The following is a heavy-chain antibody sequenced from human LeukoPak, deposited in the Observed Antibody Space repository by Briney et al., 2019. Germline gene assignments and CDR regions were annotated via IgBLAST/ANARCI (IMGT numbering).Heavy chain of an antibody. CDR3: ASLRGTAMVDY. CDR2: IYSGGST. D-gene: IGHD5-18*01. J-gene: IGHJ4*02. Sequence: GGSLRLSCAASGFTFSSYEMNWVRQAPGKGLEWVSVIYSGGSTYYADSVKGRFTISRHNSKNTLYLQMNSLRAEDTAVYYCASLRGTAMVDYWGQGTLVSVSS. V-gene: IGHV3-53*04. CDR1: GFTFSSYE.